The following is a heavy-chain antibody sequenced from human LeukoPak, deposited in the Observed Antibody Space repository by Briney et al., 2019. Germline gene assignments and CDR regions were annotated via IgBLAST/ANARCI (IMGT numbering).Heavy chain of an antibody. CDR3: ARDDEWGIYFDY. CDR2: ISYDGSNK. Sequence: PGRSLRLSCAASGFTFSNYVMHWVRQAPGKGLEWVAIISYDGSNKYYADSVKGRFTISRDNSKNTLYLQMNSLRAEDTAVYYCARDDEWGIYFDYWGQGTLVTVSS. D-gene: IGHD3-16*01. J-gene: IGHJ4*02. V-gene: IGHV3-30*04. CDR1: GFTFSNYV.